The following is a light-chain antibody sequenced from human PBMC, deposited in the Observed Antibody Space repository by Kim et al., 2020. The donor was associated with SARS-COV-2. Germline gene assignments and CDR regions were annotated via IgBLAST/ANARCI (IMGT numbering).Light chain of an antibody. V-gene: IGLV10-54*04. Sequence: RQPATLTCTGNKTHVGNHGAAWLQQHQGHPPKLLSSRNNNRPSGISERFSASRSGDTASLTITGLQPEDETDYYCSAWDSSLNAWVFGGGTQLTVL. J-gene: IGLJ3*02. CDR1: KTHVGNHG. CDR3: SAWDSSLNAWV. CDR2: RNN.